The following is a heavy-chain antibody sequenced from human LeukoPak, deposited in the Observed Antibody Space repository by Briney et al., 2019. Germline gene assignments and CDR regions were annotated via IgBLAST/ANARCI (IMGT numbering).Heavy chain of an antibody. V-gene: IGHV4-39*07. CDR3: ARDVRTGRDRYLDY. D-gene: IGHD1-1*01. Sequence: SETLSLTCTVSGGSIRSSYYYWGWIRQPPGKGLEWIGSIYYSGSTNYNPSLKSRVTISVDTSKNQFSLKLSSVTAADTAVYYCARDVRTGRDRYLDYWGQGTLVTVSS. J-gene: IGHJ4*02. CDR1: GGSIRSSYYY. CDR2: IYYSGST.